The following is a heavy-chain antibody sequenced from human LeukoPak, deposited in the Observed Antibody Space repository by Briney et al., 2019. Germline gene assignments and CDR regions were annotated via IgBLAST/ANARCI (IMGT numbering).Heavy chain of an antibody. CDR2: INPNSGGT. CDR3: ARDRIGPLWFGGLEI. Sequence: ASVKVSCKASGYTFTGYYMHWVRQAPGQGLEWMGWINPNSGGTNYAQKFQGRVTMTRDTSISTAYMELSRLRSDDTAVYYCARDRIGPLWFGGLEIWGQGTMVTVSS. CDR1: GYTFTGYY. D-gene: IGHD3-10*01. V-gene: IGHV1-2*02. J-gene: IGHJ3*02.